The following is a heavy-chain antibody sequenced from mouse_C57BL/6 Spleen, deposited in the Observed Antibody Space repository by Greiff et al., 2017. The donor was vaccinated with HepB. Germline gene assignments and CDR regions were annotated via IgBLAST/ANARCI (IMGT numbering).Heavy chain of an antibody. D-gene: IGHD2-4*01. V-gene: IGHV5-16*01. CDR1: GFTFSDYY. Sequence: EVMLVESEGGLVQPGRSMKLSCTASGFTFSDYYMAWVRQVPEKGLEWVANINYDGSSTYYLDSLKSRFIISRDNAKNILYLQMSSLKSEDTATYYCARGDDYFYAMDYWGQGTSVTVSS. J-gene: IGHJ4*01. CDR3: ARGDDYFYAMDY. CDR2: INYDGSST.